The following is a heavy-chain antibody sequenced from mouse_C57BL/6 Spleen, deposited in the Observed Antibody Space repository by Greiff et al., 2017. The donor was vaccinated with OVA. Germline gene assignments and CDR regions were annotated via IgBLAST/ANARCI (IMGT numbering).Heavy chain of an antibody. Sequence: VQLQQSGPELVKPGASVKISCKASGYSFTGYYMNWVKQSPEKSLEWIGEINPSTGGTTYNQKFKAKATLTVDKSSSTAYMQLKSLTSEDSAVYYCAMGFYYGSTWFAYWGQGTLVTVSA. CDR2: INPSTGGT. J-gene: IGHJ3*01. CDR3: AMGFYYGSTWFAY. D-gene: IGHD1-1*01. V-gene: IGHV1-42*01. CDR1: GYSFTGYY.